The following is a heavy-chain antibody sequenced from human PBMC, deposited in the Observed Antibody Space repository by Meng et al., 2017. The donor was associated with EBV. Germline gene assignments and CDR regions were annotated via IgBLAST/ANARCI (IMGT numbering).Heavy chain of an antibody. Sequence: QVQLKQCGAEVKKPGASVKVSCRTSGGTFRSDAVSWVRQAPGQGLEWMGGLIPMSGAPHYAQKFQDRVTIIADESTSTHSMELNNLRFEDTAMYYCASESGRGFTPDYWGQGTLVTVSS. CDR1: GGTFRSDA. J-gene: IGHJ4*02. V-gene: IGHV1-69*01. CDR2: LIPMSGAP. D-gene: IGHD3-10*01. CDR3: ASESGRGFTPDY.